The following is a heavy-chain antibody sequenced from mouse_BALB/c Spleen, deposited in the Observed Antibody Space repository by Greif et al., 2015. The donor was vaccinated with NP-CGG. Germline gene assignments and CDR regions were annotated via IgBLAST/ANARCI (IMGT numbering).Heavy chain of an antibody. J-gene: IGHJ3*01. CDR2: INPSNGGT. D-gene: IGHD2-4*01. Sequence: LVESGAELVKPGASVKLSCKASGYTFTSYYMNWVKQRPGQGLEWIGEINPSNGGTNFNEKFKSKATLTVDKSSSTAYMQPSSRTSGDSAVYYCTRSGRLRACCANWGQRTLVTVSA. V-gene: IGHV1S81*02. CDR3: TRSGRLRACCAN. CDR1: GYTFTSYY.